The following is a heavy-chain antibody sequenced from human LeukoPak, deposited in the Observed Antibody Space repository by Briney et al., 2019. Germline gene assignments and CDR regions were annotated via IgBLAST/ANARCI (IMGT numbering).Heavy chain of an antibody. Sequence: GGSLRLSCAASGFTFSNYAMSWVRQAPGKGLEWVSAISGSGGSTYYADSVKGRFTISRDNSKNTLYLQMNSLKTEDTAVYYCTTEITEGVLYWGQGTLVTVSS. CDR2: ISGSGGST. D-gene: IGHD1-14*01. CDR1: GFTFSNYA. J-gene: IGHJ4*02. V-gene: IGHV3-23*01. CDR3: TTEITEGVLY.